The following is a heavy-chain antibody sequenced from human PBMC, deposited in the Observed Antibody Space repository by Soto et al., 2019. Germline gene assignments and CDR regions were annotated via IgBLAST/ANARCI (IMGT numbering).Heavy chain of an antibody. V-gene: IGHV3-30*18. Sequence: QVQVVESGGGVVQPGRSLRLSCAASGFTFRTYAMHWVRQAPGKGLEWVAVISHDGSNTDYGDSVKGRFTISRDNSKSTLSLQMNSLRPEDTGVYYCANDAGSTEYFFASWGQGTLVSVSS. J-gene: IGHJ4*02. CDR3: ANDAGSTEYFFAS. CDR2: ISHDGSNT. CDR1: GFTFRTYA.